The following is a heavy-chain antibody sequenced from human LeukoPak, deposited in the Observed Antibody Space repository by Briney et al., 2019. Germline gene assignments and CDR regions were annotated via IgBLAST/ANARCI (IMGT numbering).Heavy chain of an antibody. V-gene: IGHV1-69*11. Sequence: SVKVSCKASGGSFTRHVISWVRQAPGQGLEWMGRIIPIIGSTNLAQKFQGRVTMTADESMRTAYMELISLRSADTAVYYCASTPGYCTGGSCFGYDYYGMDAWGQGTTVTVSS. CDR3: ASTPGYCTGGSCFGYDYYGMDA. D-gene: IGHD2-8*02. CDR1: GGSFTRHV. J-gene: IGHJ6*02. CDR2: IIPIIGST.